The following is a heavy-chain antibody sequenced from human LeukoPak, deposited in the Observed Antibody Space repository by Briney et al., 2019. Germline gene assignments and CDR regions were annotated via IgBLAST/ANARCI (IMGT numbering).Heavy chain of an antibody. CDR3: ARAQRGYSYGPDAFDI. CDR1: GFTVSSNY. D-gene: IGHD5-18*01. J-gene: IGHJ3*02. CDR2: IYSGGST. V-gene: IGHV3-53*01. Sequence: HPGGSLRLSCAASGFTVSSNYMSWVRQAPGKGLEWVSVIYSGGSTYYADSVKGRFTISRDNSKNTLYLQMNSLRAGDTAVYYCARAQRGYSYGPDAFDIWGQGTMVTVSS.